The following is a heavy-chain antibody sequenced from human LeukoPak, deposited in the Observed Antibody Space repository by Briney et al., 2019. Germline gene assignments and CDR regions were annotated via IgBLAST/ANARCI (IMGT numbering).Heavy chain of an antibody. J-gene: IGHJ5*02. V-gene: IGHV3-7*01. D-gene: IGHD6-13*01. CDR1: GFTFSSYW. CDR3: ARDISSSWYVDLNWFDP. CDR2: IKQDGSEK. Sequence: TGGSLRLSCAASGFTFSSYWMSWVRQAPGKGLEWVGNIKQDGSEKYYVDSVKGRFTISRDNAKNSLYLQMNSLRAEDTAVYYCARDISSSWYVDLNWFDPWGQGTLVTVSS.